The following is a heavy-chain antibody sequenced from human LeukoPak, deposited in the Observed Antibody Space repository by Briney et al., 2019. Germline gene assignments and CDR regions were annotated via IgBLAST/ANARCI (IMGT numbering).Heavy chain of an antibody. CDR2: ISGSGDST. V-gene: IGHV3-23*01. D-gene: IGHD3-22*01. CDR1: GFTFSSYV. J-gene: IGHJ4*02. Sequence: GGSLRLSCAASGFTFSSYVMIWVRQAPGKGLEWVSGISGSGDSTYYADSVKGRFTISRDNSENTLYLQMNSLRAEDTAVYYCAREWGLESSGYYYAYWGQGTLVTVSS. CDR3: AREWGLESSGYYYAY.